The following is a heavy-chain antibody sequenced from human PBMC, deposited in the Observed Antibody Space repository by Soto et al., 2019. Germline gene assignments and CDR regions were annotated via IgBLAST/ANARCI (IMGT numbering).Heavy chain of an antibody. Sequence: ASVKDSCKVSGYTLTELSMHWVRQAPGKGLEWMGGFDPEDGETIYAQKFQGRVTMTEDTSTDTAYMELSSLRSEDTAVYYCATGEANWPVGDAFDIWGQGTMVTVSS. CDR2: FDPEDGET. D-gene: IGHD7-27*01. CDR3: ATGEANWPVGDAFDI. CDR1: GYTLTELS. J-gene: IGHJ3*02. V-gene: IGHV1-24*01.